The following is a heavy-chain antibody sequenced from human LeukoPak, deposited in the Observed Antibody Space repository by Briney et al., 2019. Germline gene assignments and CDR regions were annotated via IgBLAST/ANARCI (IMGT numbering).Heavy chain of an antibody. Sequence: PGGSLRLSCAASGFTLSSYWMHWVRQAPGKGLLWVSRINSGGSYTSYANSVKGRFTISRDSAKNTLYLQMNSLRAEDTAVYYRARAHLAVAGTDWGQGTLVTVSS. J-gene: IGHJ4*02. CDR1: GFTLSSYW. CDR3: ARAHLAVAGTD. D-gene: IGHD6-19*01. V-gene: IGHV3-74*01. CDR2: INSGGSYT.